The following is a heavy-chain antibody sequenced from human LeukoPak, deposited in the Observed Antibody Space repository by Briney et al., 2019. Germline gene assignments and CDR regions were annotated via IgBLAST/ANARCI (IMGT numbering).Heavy chain of an antibody. CDR2: IWYDGSNK. Sequence: GGSLRLSCAASGFTFSSYGMHWVRQAPGKGLEWVAVIWYDGSNKYYADSVKGRFTISRDNSKNTLYLQMNSVRAEDTAVYYCARDHCSSTSCYLLQHWGQGTLVTVSS. CDR3: ARDHCSSTSCYLLQH. V-gene: IGHV3-33*01. J-gene: IGHJ1*01. CDR1: GFTFSSYG. D-gene: IGHD2-2*01.